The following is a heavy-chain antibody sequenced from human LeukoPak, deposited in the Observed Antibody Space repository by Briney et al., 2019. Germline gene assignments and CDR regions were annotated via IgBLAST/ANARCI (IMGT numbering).Heavy chain of an antibody. CDR3: AKDFGNYGIDY. CDR2: ISYDGSNK. D-gene: IGHD1-7*01. Sequence: GRSLRLSCAASGFTFGSYGMHWVRQAPGKGLEWVAVISYDGSNKYYADSVKGRFTISRDNSKNTLYLQMNSLRAEDTAVYYCAKDFGNYGIDYWGQGTLVTVSS. J-gene: IGHJ4*02. V-gene: IGHV3-30*18. CDR1: GFTFGSYG.